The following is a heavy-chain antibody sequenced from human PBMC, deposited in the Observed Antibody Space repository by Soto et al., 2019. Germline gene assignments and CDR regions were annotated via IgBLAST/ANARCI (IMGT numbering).Heavy chain of an antibody. Sequence: QVHLVQSGAEVKKPGASVKVSCKGSGYAFTTYGITWVRQAPGQGLEWMGWISAHNGNTNYAQKLQGRVTVTRDTSTSPEYMELRSLRSDDTAVYYCARGRYGDYWGQGALVTVSS. CDR2: ISAHNGNT. V-gene: IGHV1-18*01. J-gene: IGHJ4*02. CDR3: ARGRYGDY. D-gene: IGHD1-1*01. CDR1: GYAFTTYG.